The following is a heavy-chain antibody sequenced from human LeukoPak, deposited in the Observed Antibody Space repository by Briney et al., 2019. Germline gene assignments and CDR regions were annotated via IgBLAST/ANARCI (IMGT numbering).Heavy chain of an antibody. D-gene: IGHD2-15*01. CDR2: INPNSGGT. Sequence: ASVKVSCKASGYSFTGNYMHWVRQAPGQELEWMGWINPNSGGTNNAQKFQGRVTMTRDTSISTAHMELTGLTSDDTAVYYCARGVGAYCSGGYCYPHYFDYWGQGTLVTVSS. CDR3: ARGVGAYCSGGYCYPHYFDY. J-gene: IGHJ4*02. V-gene: IGHV1-2*02. CDR1: GYSFTGNY.